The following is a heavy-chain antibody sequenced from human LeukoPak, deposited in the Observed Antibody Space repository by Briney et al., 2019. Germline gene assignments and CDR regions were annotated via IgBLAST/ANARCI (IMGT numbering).Heavy chain of an antibody. V-gene: IGHV1-46*01. CDR1: GYTFTSYL. J-gene: IGHJ4*02. CDR3: ARGAGDLGDY. CDR2: VNPSGGST. Sequence: ASLKVSCKASGYTFTSYLMHWVRQAPGQGLEWMGLVNPSGGSTNYAQKFQGRVTMTRDMSTSTVFMELDSLRSEDTAVYYCARGAGDLGDYWGQGTLATVSS. D-gene: IGHD7-27*01.